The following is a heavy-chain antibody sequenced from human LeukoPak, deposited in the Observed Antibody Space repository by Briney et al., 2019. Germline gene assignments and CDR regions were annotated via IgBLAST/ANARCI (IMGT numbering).Heavy chain of an antibody. V-gene: IGHV1-69*05. CDR2: IIPIFGTA. D-gene: IGHD1-26*01. CDR3: ATGGLSVGATAIDY. CDR1: GGTFSSYA. J-gene: IGHJ4*02. Sequence: GASVKVSCKASGGTFSSYAISWVRQAPGQGLEWMGGIIPIFGTANNAQKFQGRVTITTDESTSTAYMELSSLRSEDTAVYYCATGGLSVGATAIDYWGQGTLVTVSS.